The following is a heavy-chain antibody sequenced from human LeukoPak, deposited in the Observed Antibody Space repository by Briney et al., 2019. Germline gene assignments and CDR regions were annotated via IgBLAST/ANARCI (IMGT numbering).Heavy chain of an antibody. V-gene: IGHV6-1*01. CDR2: TYYKSKWHI. J-gene: IGHJ4*02. Sequence: SQTLSLTCAISGDSVSSNSATWNWIRQSPSRGLEWLGRTYYKSKWHIDYAVSVKSRIILNPDTSKNQFSLQLNSVTPEDTAVYFCARGLDTAIAYWGQGTLVTVSS. CDR1: GDSVSSNSAT. CDR3: ARGLDTAIAY. D-gene: IGHD5-18*01.